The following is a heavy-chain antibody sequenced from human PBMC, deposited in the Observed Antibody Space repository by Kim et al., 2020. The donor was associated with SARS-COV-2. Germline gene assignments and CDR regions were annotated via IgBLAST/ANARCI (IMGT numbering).Heavy chain of an antibody. V-gene: IGHV4-38-2*02. D-gene: IGHD2-15*01. Sequence: SETLSLTCTVSGFSISSGYYWGWIRQSPGKGLEWIGSIFHSGKTYYNPSLKSRVAMSVDTSKNQFSLYLNSVSGTDTAVYYCARAFRADCSGEGCLYTFFDPWGRGTLVTVSS. CDR2: IFHSGKT. CDR1: GFSISSGYY. J-gene: IGHJ5*02. CDR3: ARAFRADCSGEGCLYTFFDP.